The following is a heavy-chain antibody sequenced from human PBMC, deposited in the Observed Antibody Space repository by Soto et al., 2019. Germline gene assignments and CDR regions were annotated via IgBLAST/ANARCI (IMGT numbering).Heavy chain of an antibody. V-gene: IGHV1-69*06. CDR3: ASSVVPAFYGMDV. D-gene: IGHD2-2*01. J-gene: IGHJ6*02. CDR1: GVTFSSYA. CDR2: IIPIFGTA. Sequence: SVKVSCKASGVTFSSYAISWVRQAPGQGLEWMGGIIPIFGTANYAQKFQGRVTITADKSTSTAYMELSSLRSEDTAVYYCASSVVPAFYGMDVWGQGTTVTVSS.